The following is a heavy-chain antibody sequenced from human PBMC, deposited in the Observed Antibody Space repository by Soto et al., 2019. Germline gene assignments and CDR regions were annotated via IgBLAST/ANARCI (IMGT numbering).Heavy chain of an antibody. V-gene: IGHV3-30-3*01. CDR1: GFAFSHYH. CDR2: ISYDGSNK. J-gene: IGHJ4*02. Sequence: QVQLVESGGGVVQPGKSLRLSCAASGFAFSHYHVHWVRQAPGKGLEWVAVISYDGSNKYYEDSVKGRFTIFRDNSKNTLYLQMNSLRDEDTAVYYCVREGDCSGGSCSFFDYWGQGTLVTVSS. CDR3: VREGDCSGGSCSFFDY. D-gene: IGHD2-15*01.